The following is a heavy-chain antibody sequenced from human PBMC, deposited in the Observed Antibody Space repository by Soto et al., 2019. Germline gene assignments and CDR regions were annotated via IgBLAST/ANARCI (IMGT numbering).Heavy chain of an antibody. J-gene: IGHJ4*02. D-gene: IGHD3-22*01. Sequence: PGGSLRLSCAASVFTVSSNYMSLVRQSPGKGLEWVSVIYSGGSTYYADSVKGRFTISRDNSKNTLYIQMNSLRAEDTAVYYCARERRYYDSSGYFEYWGQGTLVTVSS. CDR1: VFTVSSNY. CDR3: ARERRYYDSSGYFEY. V-gene: IGHV3-53*01. CDR2: IYSGGST.